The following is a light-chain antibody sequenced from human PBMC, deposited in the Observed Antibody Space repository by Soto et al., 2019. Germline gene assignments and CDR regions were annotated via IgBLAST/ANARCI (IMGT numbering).Light chain of an antibody. J-gene: IGLJ2*01. Sequence: QSALTQPASVSGSPGQSITISCTGTSSDVGGYNYVSWYQQHPGKAPKLMIYEVSNRPSGVSNRFSGSKSGNTASLPISGLQAEDEADYCCSSYTSSSTLVFGGGTKLTVL. CDR3: SSYTSSSTLV. V-gene: IGLV2-14*01. CDR1: SSDVGGYNY. CDR2: EVS.